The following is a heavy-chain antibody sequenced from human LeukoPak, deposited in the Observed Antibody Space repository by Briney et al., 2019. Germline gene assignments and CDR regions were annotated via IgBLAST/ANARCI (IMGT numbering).Heavy chain of an antibody. J-gene: IGHJ6*02. CDR2: IIPILGIA. CDR3: ASIAESYYYDSSGQYGMDV. V-gene: IGHV1-69*04. D-gene: IGHD3-22*01. CDR1: GGTFSSYA. Sequence: SVTVSCKASGGTFSSYAISWVRQAPGQGLEWMGRIIPILGIANYTQKFQGRVTITADKSTSTAYMELSSLRSEDTAVYYCASIAESYYYDSSGQYGMDVWGQGTTVTVSS.